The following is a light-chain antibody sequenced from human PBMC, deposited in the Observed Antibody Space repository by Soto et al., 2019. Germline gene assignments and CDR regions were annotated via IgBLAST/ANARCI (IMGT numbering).Light chain of an antibody. CDR2: SND. CDR3: SSWDDNLDAEV. CDR1: SSNIGSND. J-gene: IGLJ1*01. Sequence: QSVLTQPPSASGTPGQRVTIFCSGSSSNIGSNDVNWYQQVPGTAPKLLIYSNDQRPSGVPDRFSGSKSGTSASLAISGLQFEDEADYHCSSWDDNLDAEVFGAGTKLTVL. V-gene: IGLV1-44*01.